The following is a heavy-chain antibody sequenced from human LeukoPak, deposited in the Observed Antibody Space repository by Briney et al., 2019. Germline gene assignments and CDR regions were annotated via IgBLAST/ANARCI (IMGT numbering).Heavy chain of an antibody. CDR3: ARHDYSNFVYFDY. V-gene: IGHV4-38-2*01. J-gene: IGHJ4*02. Sequence: PSETLSLTCAVSGYSISSGYYWGWIRPPPGKGLEGIGSIYHSGSTYYNPSLKSRVTISVDTSKNQFSLKLSSVTAADTAVYYCARHDYSNFVYFDYWGQGTLVTVSS. CDR2: IYHSGST. CDR1: GYSISSGYY. D-gene: IGHD4-11*01.